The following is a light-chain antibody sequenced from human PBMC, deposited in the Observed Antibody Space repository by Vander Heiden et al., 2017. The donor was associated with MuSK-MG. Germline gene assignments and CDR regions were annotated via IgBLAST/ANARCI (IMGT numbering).Light chain of an antibody. CDR2: DAS. V-gene: IGKV1-33*01. CDR3: QQDDNLPPIT. Sequence: DIQMTQSPSSLSASVGDRVTITCQASQDISNYLNWYQQKPGKAPKLLIYDASNLETGVPSRFSGSGYGTDFTFTISSLQPEDIATYYCQQDDNLPPITFGQGTLLEIK. J-gene: IGKJ5*01. CDR1: QDISNY.